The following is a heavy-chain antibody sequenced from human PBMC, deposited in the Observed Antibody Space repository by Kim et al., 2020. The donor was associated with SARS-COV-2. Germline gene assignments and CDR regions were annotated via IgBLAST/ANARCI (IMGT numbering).Heavy chain of an antibody. Sequence: SVKVSCKASGFTFTSSAVQWVRQARGQRLEWIGWIVVGSGNTNYAQKFQERVTITRDMSTSTAYMELSSLRSEDTAVYYCAADSSGYYDAFDIWGQGTMVTDPS. CDR1: GFTFTSSA. D-gene: IGHD3-22*01. CDR2: IVVGSGNT. CDR3: AADSSGYYDAFDI. J-gene: IGHJ3*02. V-gene: IGHV1-58*01.